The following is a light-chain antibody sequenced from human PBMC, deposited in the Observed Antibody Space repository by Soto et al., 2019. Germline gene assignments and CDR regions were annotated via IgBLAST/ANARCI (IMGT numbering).Light chain of an antibody. Sequence: QSALTQPASVSGSPGQSITISCTGSSSDVGVYNYVSWYQQHPGKAPKLMIYDVSNRPSGVSNRFSGSKSGNTASLTISGLQAEDEADYHCSSYTTNNTRVFGTGTKLTVL. J-gene: IGLJ1*01. CDR2: DVS. CDR1: SSDVGVYNY. CDR3: SSYTTNNTRV. V-gene: IGLV2-14*01.